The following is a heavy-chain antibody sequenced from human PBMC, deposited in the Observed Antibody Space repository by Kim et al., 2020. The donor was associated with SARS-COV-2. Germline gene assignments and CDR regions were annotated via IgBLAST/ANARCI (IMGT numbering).Heavy chain of an antibody. V-gene: IGHV3-48*02. J-gene: IGHJ3*02. D-gene: IGHD3-16*01. CDR1: GFTFRGYD. CDR2: IMTIIPHS. Sequence: GGSLRLSCATSGFTFRGYDINRVVLATWKLLEWRALIMTIIPHSNYADSLQGRVTVARDNAKNSLYLQMNSLRDEDTALYSCVRERMGGAFDIWGQGTMVAVSS. CDR3: VRERMGGAFDI.